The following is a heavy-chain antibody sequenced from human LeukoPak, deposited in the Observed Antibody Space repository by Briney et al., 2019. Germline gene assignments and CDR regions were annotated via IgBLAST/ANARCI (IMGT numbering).Heavy chain of an antibody. CDR1: GFTFTTYS. Sequence: PGGSLRRSCAASGFTFTTYSMNWVRQAPGKGLEWVSYISVSSNTIYYADSVKGRFTISRDNAKNSLYLQMNSLRAEDTAVYYCAPGYCSSTSCLHYFDYWARKPLSPSP. J-gene: IGHJ4*02. CDR3: APGYCSSTSCLHYFDY. V-gene: IGHV3-48*04. D-gene: IGHD2-2*01. CDR2: ISVSSNTI.